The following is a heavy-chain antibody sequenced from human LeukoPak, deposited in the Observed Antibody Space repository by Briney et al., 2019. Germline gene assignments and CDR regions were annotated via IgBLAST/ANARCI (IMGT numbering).Heavy chain of an antibody. D-gene: IGHD1-7*01. CDR3: ARGNWNYVVYYFDY. CDR2: ISGSGGST. V-gene: IGHV3-23*01. Sequence: GGSLRLSCAASGFTFSSYAMSWVRQAPGKGLEWVSAISGSGGSTYYADSVKGRFTISRDNSKNTLYLQMNSLRAEDTAVYYCARGNWNYVVYYFDYWGQGTLVTVSS. J-gene: IGHJ4*02. CDR1: GFTFSSYA.